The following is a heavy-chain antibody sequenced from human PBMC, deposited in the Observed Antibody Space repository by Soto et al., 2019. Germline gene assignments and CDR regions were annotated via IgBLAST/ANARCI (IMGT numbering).Heavy chain of an antibody. CDR2: IYYSGST. CDR1: GGSISSSSYY. CDR3: ARLYYDILTGYPTNMDV. D-gene: IGHD3-9*01. V-gene: IGHV4-39*01. J-gene: IGHJ6*03. Sequence: PSETLSLTCTVSGGSISSSSYYWGWIRQPPGKGLEWIGSIYYSGSTYYNPSLKSRVTISVDTSKNQFSLKLSSVTAADTAVYYCARLYYDILTGYPTNMDVSGKGTTVTVSS.